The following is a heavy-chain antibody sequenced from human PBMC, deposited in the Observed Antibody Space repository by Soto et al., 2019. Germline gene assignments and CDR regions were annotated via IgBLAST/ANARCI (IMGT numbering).Heavy chain of an antibody. V-gene: IGHV6-1*01. CDR2: TYFRSKWYK. D-gene: IGHD4-17*01. Sequence: SQTLSLTCAISGDSVSSDTAAWNWIRQSPSRGLEWLATTYFRSKWYKDYALSVKSRLTVNPDTSTNQFSLHLNFVTPEDTAVYYCTTWRFDYWGRGTLVTVSS. J-gene: IGHJ4*02. CDR1: GDSVSSDTAA. CDR3: TTWRFDY.